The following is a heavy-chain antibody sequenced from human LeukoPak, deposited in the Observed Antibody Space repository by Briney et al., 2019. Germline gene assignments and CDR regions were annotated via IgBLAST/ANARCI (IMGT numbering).Heavy chain of an antibody. Sequence: SVKVSCKASGGTFSSYAISWVRQAPGQGLEWMGGIIPIFGTANYAQKFQGRVTITADESTSTAYMELSSLRSEDTAVYYCARGYSIAAPSCDYWGQGTLATVSS. CDR3: ARGYSIAAPSCDY. CDR2: IIPIFGTA. J-gene: IGHJ4*02. V-gene: IGHV1-69*13. CDR1: GGTFSSYA. D-gene: IGHD6-13*01.